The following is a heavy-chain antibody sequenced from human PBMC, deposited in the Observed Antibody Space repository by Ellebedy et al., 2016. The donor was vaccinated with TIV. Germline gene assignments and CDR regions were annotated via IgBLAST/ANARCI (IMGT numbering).Heavy chain of an antibody. CDR3: SRSTISNPTAAFDI. Sequence: MPSETLSLTCAVYGGSLSGYYWSWIRQAPGKGLEWIGYIYYSGSTNYNPSLQSRVTISVDTSKTQLSLKLSSVTATETAVYYCSRSTISNPTAAFDIWGQGTMVTVSS. CDR2: IYYSGST. J-gene: IGHJ3*02. CDR1: GGSLSGYY. V-gene: IGHV4-59*08. D-gene: IGHD4-17*01.